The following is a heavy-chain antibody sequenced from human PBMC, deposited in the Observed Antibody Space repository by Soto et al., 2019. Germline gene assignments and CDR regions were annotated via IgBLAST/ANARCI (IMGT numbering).Heavy chain of an antibody. CDR1: GLTFSSYA. D-gene: IGHD6-13*01. Sequence: QVQLVESGGGVVQPGRSLRLSCAASGLTFSSYAMHWVRQAPGKGLEWVAVISYDGSNKYYADSVKGRFTISRDNSKNTLYLQMNSLRAEDTAVYYCARAGVRIAAAGNWFDPWGQGTLVTVSS. J-gene: IGHJ5*02. CDR2: ISYDGSNK. CDR3: ARAGVRIAAAGNWFDP. V-gene: IGHV3-30-3*01.